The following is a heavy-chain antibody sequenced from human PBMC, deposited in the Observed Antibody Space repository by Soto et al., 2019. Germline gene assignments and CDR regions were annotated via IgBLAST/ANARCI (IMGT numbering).Heavy chain of an antibody. CDR1: GGSISSSSYY. V-gene: IGHV4-39*07. CDR2: IYYSGST. D-gene: IGHD3-22*01. Sequence: SETLSLTCTVSGGSISSSSYYWGWIRQPPGKGLEWIGSIYYSGSTYYNPSLKSRVTISVDTSKNQFSMKLSSVTAADTVVYYCARLKMRYYDISGYFDYWGQGTLVTVSS. J-gene: IGHJ4*02. CDR3: ARLKMRYYDISGYFDY.